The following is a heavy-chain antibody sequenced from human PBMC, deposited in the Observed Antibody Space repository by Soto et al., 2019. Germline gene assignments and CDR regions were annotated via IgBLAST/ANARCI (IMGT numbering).Heavy chain of an antibody. J-gene: IGHJ4*01. D-gene: IGHD5-12*01. CDR3: AKIWGPGYSCYVHDY. Sequence: EVQLLESGGGWVQSGGSLRLSCAASGFTFSSYAMSWVRQTPGKGLELVSGISYSGGSTYYADSVKSRFTISRDNSKNTLYLQMNSLRVEDPSVYDCAKIWGPGYSCYVHDYWGHLLMVTVSS. CDR2: ISYSGGST. V-gene: IGHV3-23*01. CDR1: GFTFSSYA.